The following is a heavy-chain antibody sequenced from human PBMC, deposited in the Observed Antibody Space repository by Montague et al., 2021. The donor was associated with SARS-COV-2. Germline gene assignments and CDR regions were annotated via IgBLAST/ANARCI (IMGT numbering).Heavy chain of an antibody. CDR3: ATQEDPSGWIPGPFDF. CDR1: GGSISSSSYY. CDR2: IHYRGST. V-gene: IGHV4-39*01. Sequence: SETQSLTCTVSGGSISSSSYYWAWIRQPPGKGLEWIGSIHYRGSTYYNPSLKSRVIISVETSKSHLSLRLSSVTAADTAVYYCATQEDPSGWIPGPFDFWGQGTQVTVSS. J-gene: IGHJ4*02. D-gene: IGHD6-19*01.